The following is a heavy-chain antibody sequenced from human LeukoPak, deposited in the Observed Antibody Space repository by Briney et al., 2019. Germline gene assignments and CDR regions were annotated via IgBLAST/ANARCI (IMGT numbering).Heavy chain of an antibody. J-gene: IGHJ3*02. CDR1: GFTFSSYA. V-gene: IGHV3-23*01. D-gene: IGHD1-26*01. CDR3: AKARLRAHDAFDI. Sequence: GGSLILSCAASGFTFSSYAMSWVRQAPGKGLEWVSAISGSGGSTYYADSVKGRFTISRDNSKNTLYLQMNSLRAEDTAVYYCAKARLRAHDAFDIWGQRTMVTVSS. CDR2: ISGSGGST.